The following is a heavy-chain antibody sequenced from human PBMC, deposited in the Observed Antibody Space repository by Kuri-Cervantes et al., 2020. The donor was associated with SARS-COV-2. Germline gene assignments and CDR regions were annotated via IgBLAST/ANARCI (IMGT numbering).Heavy chain of an antibody. V-gene: IGHV4-39*07. CDR1: GGSISSSSYY. Sequence: GSLRLSCTVSGGSISSSSYYWGWIRQPPGKGLEWIGSIYYSGSTYYNPSLKSRVTISVDRSKNQFSLKLSSVTAADTAVYYCARVREYQLLYGVSFDYWGQGTLVTVSS. CDR2: IYYSGST. CDR3: ARVREYQLLYGVSFDY. J-gene: IGHJ4*02. D-gene: IGHD2-2*02.